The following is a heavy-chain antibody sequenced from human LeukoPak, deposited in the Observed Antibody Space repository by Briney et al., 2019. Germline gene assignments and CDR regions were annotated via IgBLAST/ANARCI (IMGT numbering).Heavy chain of an antibody. V-gene: IGHV3-66*01. D-gene: IGHD3-10*01. CDR1: EFSVGSNY. CDR3: ASLLEQDAFDI. Sequence: GGSLRLSCAASEFSVGSNYMTWVRQAPGKGLEWVSLIYSGGSTYYADSVKGRFTISRDNSKNTLYLQMNSLRAEDTAVYYCASLLEQDAFDIWGQGTMVTVSS. J-gene: IGHJ3*02. CDR2: IYSGGST.